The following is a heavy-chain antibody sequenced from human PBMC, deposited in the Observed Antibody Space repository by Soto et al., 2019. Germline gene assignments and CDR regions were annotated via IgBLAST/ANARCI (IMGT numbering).Heavy chain of an antibody. CDR1: GFTFSSYS. CDR3: ARASRDQGDWWERSGVPAAALVEPPAWEEARGDAFDI. Sequence: GGSLSLSCAASGFTFSSYSMNWVRQAPGKGLEWVSSISSSSSYIYYADSVKGRFTISRDNAKNSLYLQMNSLRAEDTAVYYCARASRDQGDWWERSGVPAAALVEPPAWEEARGDAFDIWGQGTMVTVSS. V-gene: IGHV3-21*01. D-gene: IGHD2-2*01. CDR2: ISSSSSYI. J-gene: IGHJ3*02.